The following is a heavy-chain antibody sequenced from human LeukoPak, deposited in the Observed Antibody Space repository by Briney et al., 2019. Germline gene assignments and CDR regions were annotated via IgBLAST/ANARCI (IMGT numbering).Heavy chain of an antibody. CDR2: ISGGGGTT. D-gene: IGHD3-22*01. J-gene: IGHJ5*02. V-gene: IGHV3-23*01. Sequence: GGSLRLSCAASGFTFSNYAMSWVRQAPGKGLEWVSAISGGGGTTYYADSVKGRFTISRYNSKNTLYLQMNSLRAEDTAVYYCAKAAEYYYDSSGHGSWGQGTLVTVSS. CDR1: GFTFSNYA. CDR3: AKAAEYYYDSSGHGS.